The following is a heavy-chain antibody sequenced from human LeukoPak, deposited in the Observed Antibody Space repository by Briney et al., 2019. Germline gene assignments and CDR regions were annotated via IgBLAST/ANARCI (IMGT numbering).Heavy chain of an antibody. CDR2: IKNDGSST. D-gene: IGHD3-3*01. Sequence: PGRSLRLSCAASGFIFSSSWMHWVRQAPGNGLVWVSRIKNDGSSTSYADSVKGRFTISRHNAKNTLYLQMNSLRAEDTAVYYCARGFRDYWGQGTLVTVSS. CDR1: GFIFSSSW. J-gene: IGHJ4*02. CDR3: ARGFRDY. V-gene: IGHV3-74*01.